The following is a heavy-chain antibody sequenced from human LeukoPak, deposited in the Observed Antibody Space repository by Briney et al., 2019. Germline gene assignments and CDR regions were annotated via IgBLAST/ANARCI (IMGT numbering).Heavy chain of an antibody. V-gene: IGHV3-7*01. D-gene: IGHD6-19*01. J-gene: IGHJ4*02. CDR3: TRVIVAVPGYFDYFDF. CDR1: GFSFSNHY. Sequence: GGSLRLSCTASGFSFSNHYMRWIRQAQGKGLEWVANINEDGSNKWHLGSVKGRFTVSRDNARNSLYLQMNSLRVEDTAVYYCTRVIVAVPGYFDYFDFWGQGVLVTVPS. CDR2: INEDGSNK.